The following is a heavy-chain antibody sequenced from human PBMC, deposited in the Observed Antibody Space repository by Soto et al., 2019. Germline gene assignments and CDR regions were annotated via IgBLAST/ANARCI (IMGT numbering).Heavy chain of an antibody. CDR2: IYYSGST. V-gene: IGHV4-59*01. CDR3: ARKATYYDYIWCGYRPGPFDY. CDR1: GGSISSYY. J-gene: IGHJ4*02. Sequence: SETLSLTCTVSGGSISSYYWSWIRQPPGKGLEWIGYIYYSGSTNYNPSLKSRVTISVDTSKNQFSLKLSSVTAADTAVYYCARKATYYDYIWCGYRPGPFDYWGQRTLVPVSS. D-gene: IGHD3-16*02.